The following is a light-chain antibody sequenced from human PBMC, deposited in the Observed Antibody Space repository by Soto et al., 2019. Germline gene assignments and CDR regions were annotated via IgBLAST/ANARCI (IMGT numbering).Light chain of an antibody. CDR3: GTWDSSLSAYV. CDR2: ENN. V-gene: IGLV1-51*02. J-gene: IGLJ1*01. CDR1: SSNIGNNY. Sequence: QSVLTQPPSVSAAPGQKVTISCSGSSSNIGNNYVSWYQQLPGTAPKALIYENNKRPSGIPDRFSGSKSGTSATLGITGLQTGDEAGYYCGTWDSSLSAYVFGTGTKHTVL.